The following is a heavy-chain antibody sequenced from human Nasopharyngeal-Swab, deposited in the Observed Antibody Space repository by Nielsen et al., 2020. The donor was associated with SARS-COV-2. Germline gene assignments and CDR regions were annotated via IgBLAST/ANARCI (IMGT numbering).Heavy chain of an antibody. CDR2: IYYSGST. CDR1: GGSISSYY. D-gene: IGHD6-13*01. J-gene: IGHJ3*02. Sequence: GSLRLSCTVSGGSISSYYWSWIRQPPGKGLEWIGYIYYSGSTNYNPSLKSRVTISVDTSKNQFSLKLSSVTAAVTAVYYCARESPAAGTAFDIWGQGTMVTVSS. CDR3: ARESPAAGTAFDI. V-gene: IGHV4-59*13.